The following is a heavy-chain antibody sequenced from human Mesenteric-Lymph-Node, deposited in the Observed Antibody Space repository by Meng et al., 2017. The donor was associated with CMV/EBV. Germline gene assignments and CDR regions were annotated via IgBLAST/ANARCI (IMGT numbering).Heavy chain of an antibody. V-gene: IGHV4-39*01. CDR3: ARPHYYGSGSSPWFDP. CDR1: GGSISSSSYY. D-gene: IGHD3-10*01. J-gene: IGHJ5*02. CDR2: IYYSGST. Sequence: QLQLQGSGPGLVKPSETLSPTCTVPGGSISSSSYYWGWIRQPPGKGLEWIGSIYYSGSTYYNPSLKSRVTISVDTSKNQFSLKLSSVTAADTAVYYCARPHYYGSGSSPWFDPWGQGTLVTVSS.